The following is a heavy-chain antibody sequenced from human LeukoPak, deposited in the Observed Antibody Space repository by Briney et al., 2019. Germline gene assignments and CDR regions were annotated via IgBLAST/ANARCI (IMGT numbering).Heavy chain of an antibody. CDR2: IYYSGST. Sequence: PSETLSLTCTVSGGSISSYYWSWIRQPPGKGLEWIGYIYYSGSTNYNPSLKSRVTISVDTSKNQFSLKLSSVTAADTAVYYCARDSGRDRPFDYWGQETLVTVSS. CDR3: ARDSGRDRPFDY. V-gene: IGHV4-59*01. J-gene: IGHJ4*02. CDR1: GGSISSYY. D-gene: IGHD3-10*01.